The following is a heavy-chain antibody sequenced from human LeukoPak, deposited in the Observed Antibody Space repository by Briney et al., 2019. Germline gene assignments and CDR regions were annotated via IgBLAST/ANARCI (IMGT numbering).Heavy chain of an antibody. V-gene: IGHV4-38-2*01. J-gene: IGHJ6*03. Sequence: KASETLSLTCAVSGYSISSGYYWGWIRQPPGKGLEWIGSIYHSGSTYYNPSLKSRVTISVDTSKNQFSLKLSSVTAADTAGYYCARPKLVLAYCGGDCYYMDAWGKGTTVTVSS. CDR3: ARPKLVLAYCGGDCYYMDA. D-gene: IGHD2-21*01. CDR2: IYHSGST. CDR1: GYSISSGYY.